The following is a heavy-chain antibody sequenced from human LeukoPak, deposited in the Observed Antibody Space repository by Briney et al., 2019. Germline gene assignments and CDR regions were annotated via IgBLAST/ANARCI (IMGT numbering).Heavy chain of an antibody. CDR3: ARSGSGSWQNWFDP. Sequence: SETLSLTCTVSGGSISSYYWSWLRQPPGKGLEWIGYIYHSGSTNYNPSLKSRVTISVDKSKNQFSLKLSSVTAADTAVYYCARSGSGSWQNWFDPWGQGTLVTVSS. CDR1: GGSISSYY. CDR2: IYHSGST. J-gene: IGHJ5*02. D-gene: IGHD3-10*01. V-gene: IGHV4-59*12.